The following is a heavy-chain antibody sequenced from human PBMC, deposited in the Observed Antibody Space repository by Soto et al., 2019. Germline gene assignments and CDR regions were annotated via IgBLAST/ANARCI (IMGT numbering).Heavy chain of an antibody. V-gene: IGHV3-30-3*01. CDR1: GFGFSAYS. Sequence: SLRLSCKAPGFGFSAYSMHWVRQPPGKGLEWVAVIQHNGNYIQYADFVRGRFTISRDNYKSFLYLQMNGLTPEDTALYYCVRVGWGYTYGNGLDGWGQGTTVTVSS. J-gene: IGHJ6*02. CDR2: IQHNGNYI. D-gene: IGHD5-18*01. CDR3: VRVGWGYTYGNGLDG.